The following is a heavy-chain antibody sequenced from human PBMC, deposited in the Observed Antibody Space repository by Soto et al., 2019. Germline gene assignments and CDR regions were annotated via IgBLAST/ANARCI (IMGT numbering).Heavy chain of an antibody. J-gene: IGHJ6*02. Sequence: GGSLRLSCAASGFTFSSYSMNWVRQAPGKGLEWVSSISSSSSYIYYADSVKGRFTISRDNAKNSLYLQMNSPRAEDTAVYYCARGGPEMAYYYYGMDVWGQGTTVTVSS. V-gene: IGHV3-21*01. CDR1: GFTFSSYS. D-gene: IGHD2-8*01. CDR2: ISSSSSYI. CDR3: ARGGPEMAYYYYGMDV.